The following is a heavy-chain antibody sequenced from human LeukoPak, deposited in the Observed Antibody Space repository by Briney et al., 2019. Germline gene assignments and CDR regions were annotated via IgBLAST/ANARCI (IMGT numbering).Heavy chain of an antibody. CDR2: TRIKTKSYPT. CDR1: GFTFSNHY. V-gene: IGHV3-72*01. CDR3: ARVQGCTNGVCYYYFDY. J-gene: IGHJ4*02. Sequence: GGSLRLSCAASGFTFSNHYMDWVRQAPGKGLEWVGRTRIKTKSYPTEYAASVKGRFTISRDDSKNSLYLQMNSLRTEDTAVYYCARVQGCTNGVCYYYFDYWGQGTLVTVSS. D-gene: IGHD2-8*01.